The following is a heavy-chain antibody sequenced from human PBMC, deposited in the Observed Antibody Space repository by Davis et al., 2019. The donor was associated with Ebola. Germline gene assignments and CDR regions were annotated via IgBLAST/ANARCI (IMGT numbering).Heavy chain of an antibody. V-gene: IGHV3-43D*03. CDR2: ISWDGRST. D-gene: IGHD3-22*01. CDR3: ARHHYDSSGYAFDI. J-gene: IGHJ4*02. CDR1: GFTFGDYA. Sequence: GGSLRLSCAASGFTFGDYAMHWVRQVPGKGLEWVSLISWDGRSTAYADSVRGRFSISRDNSKKFLYLQMNSLRVEDTAVYYCARHHYDSSGYAFDIWGQGTLVTVSS.